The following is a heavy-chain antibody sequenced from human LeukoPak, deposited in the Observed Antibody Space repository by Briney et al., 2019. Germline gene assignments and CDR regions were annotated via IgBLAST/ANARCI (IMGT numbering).Heavy chain of an antibody. V-gene: IGHV3-33*01. D-gene: IGHD6-19*01. Sequence: GGSLRLSCAASGFIVSSYGMHWVRQAPGKGLEWVAVIWYDGNNKYYADSVKGRFTISRDNSKNTLYLQMNGLRAEDAAVYYCARVQWLDNYYFDYWGQGTLVTVSS. CDR3: ARVQWLDNYYFDY. J-gene: IGHJ4*02. CDR1: GFIVSSYG. CDR2: IWYDGNNK.